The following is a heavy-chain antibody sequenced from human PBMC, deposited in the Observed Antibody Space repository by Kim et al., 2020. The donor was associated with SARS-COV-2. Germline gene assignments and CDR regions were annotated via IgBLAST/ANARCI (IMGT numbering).Heavy chain of an antibody. CDR2: IWYDGSNK. V-gene: IGHV3-33*01. D-gene: IGHD3-3*01. J-gene: IGHJ5*02. CDR1: GFTFSSYG. CDR3: ARDSREWFPRGENWFDP. Sequence: GGSLRLSCAASGFTFSSYGMHWVRQAPGKGLEWVAVIWYDGSNKYYADSVKGRFTISRDNSKNTLYLQMNSLRAEDTAVYYCARDSREWFPRGENWFDPWGQGTLVTVSS.